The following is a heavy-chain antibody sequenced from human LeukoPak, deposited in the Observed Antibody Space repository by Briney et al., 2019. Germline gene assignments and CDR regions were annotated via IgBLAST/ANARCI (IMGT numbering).Heavy chain of an antibody. CDR1: GGPISSNTYY. J-gene: IGHJ4*02. V-gene: IGHV4-39*01. Sequence: SETLSLTCTVSGGPISSNTYYWGWIRQTPEKGLDWIGSIHYSGRTLYNPSLDSRVTISVDTSTHQFSLRLTSVTGADTAVYYCARHTPATVGIYFDYWGQGTLVTVSS. CDR3: ARHTPATVGIYFDY. CDR2: IHYSGRT. D-gene: IGHD1-26*01.